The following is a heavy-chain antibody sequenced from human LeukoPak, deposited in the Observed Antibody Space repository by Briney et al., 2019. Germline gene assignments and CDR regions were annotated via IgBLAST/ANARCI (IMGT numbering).Heavy chain of an antibody. J-gene: IGHJ4*02. CDR2: ISYDGSNK. V-gene: IGHV3-30-3*01. CDR3: ARALRPGIDY. D-gene: IGHD6-13*01. Sequence: PGGSLRLSCAASGFTFSSYWMSWVRQAPGKGLEWVAVISYDGSNKYYADSVKGRFTISRDNSKNTLYLQMNSLRAEDTAVYYCARALRPGIDYWGQGTLVTVSS. CDR1: GFTFSSYW.